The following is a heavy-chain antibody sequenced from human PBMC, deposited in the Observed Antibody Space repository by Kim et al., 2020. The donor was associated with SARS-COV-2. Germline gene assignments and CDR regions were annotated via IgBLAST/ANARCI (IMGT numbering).Heavy chain of an antibody. CDR3: ARDIFGMDV. CDR2: IGIAGDT. D-gene: IGHD3-9*01. J-gene: IGHJ6*02. Sequence: GGSLRLSCVASGFTLSKYDMHWVRQATGKGLEWFSSIGIAGDTYYQDSVKGRFTISREKGKNSLYLQMNSLRAGDTAMYYCARDIFGMDVWGQGTTVTVSS. CDR1: GFTLSKYD. V-gene: IGHV3-13*01.